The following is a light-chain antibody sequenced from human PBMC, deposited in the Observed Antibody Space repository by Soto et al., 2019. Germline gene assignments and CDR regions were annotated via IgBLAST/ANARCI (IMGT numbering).Light chain of an antibody. V-gene: IGKV3-20*01. CDR1: QSVSSSY. CDR3: QQYGNSPWT. J-gene: IGKJ1*01. CDR2: GAS. Sequence: EIVLTQSPGTLSLSPGERATLSCRASQSVSSSYLVWYQQKPGQAPTLLIYGASTRATGIPDRFSGSGSGTDFTLTISRLEPEDFAVYYCQQYGNSPWTFGQGTKAEI.